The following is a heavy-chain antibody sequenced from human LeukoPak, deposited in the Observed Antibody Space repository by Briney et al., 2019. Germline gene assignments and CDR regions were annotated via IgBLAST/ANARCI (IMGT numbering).Heavy chain of an antibody. CDR3: ARHPNAMVRGSWFDP. CDR1: GGSISSGGYY. V-gene: IGHV4-31*03. CDR2: IYYSGST. J-gene: IGHJ5*02. Sequence: PSQTLSLTCTVSGGSISSGGYYWNWIRQHPGKGLEWIGYIYYSGSTNYNPSLKSRVTISVDTSKNQFSLKLSSVTAADTAVYYCARHPNAMVRGSWFDPWGQGTLVTVSS. D-gene: IGHD3-10*01.